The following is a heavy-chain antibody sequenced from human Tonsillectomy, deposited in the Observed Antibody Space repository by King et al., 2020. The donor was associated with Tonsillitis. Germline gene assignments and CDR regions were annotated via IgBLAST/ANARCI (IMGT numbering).Heavy chain of an antibody. Sequence: VQLVESGGGLVQPGGSLRVSCAASGFTCSSYAMSWVRQAPGKGLEWVSGISGTIVTTYYADSVKGRFTISRDNSKNTLYLQMTSLRAEDTAVYYCAKGDMGYYYYGMDVWGQGTTVTVSS. J-gene: IGHJ6*02. CDR3: AKGDMGYYYYGMDV. CDR1: GFTCSSYA. V-gene: IGHV3-23*04. D-gene: IGHD3-16*01. CDR2: ISGTIVTT.